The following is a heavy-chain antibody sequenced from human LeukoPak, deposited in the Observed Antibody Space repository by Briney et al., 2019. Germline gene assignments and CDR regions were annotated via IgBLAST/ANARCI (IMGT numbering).Heavy chain of an antibody. CDR1: GVSISSFY. D-gene: IGHD3-22*01. CDR2: IHYSGST. J-gene: IGHJ4*02. V-gene: IGHV4-59*01. Sequence: SETLSLTCTVSGVSISSFYWSWIRQPPGKGLEWIGYIHYSGSTNYNPSPKSRVTISVDTSKNQFSLNLSSVTAADTAVYYCARGSSGYRFDCWGQRTLVTVSS. CDR3: ARGSSGYRFDC.